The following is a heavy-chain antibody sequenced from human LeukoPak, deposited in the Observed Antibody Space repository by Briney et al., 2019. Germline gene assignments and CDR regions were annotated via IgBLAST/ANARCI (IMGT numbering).Heavy chain of an antibody. D-gene: IGHD4-17*01. CDR3: AGDNGDYYFDY. Sequence: SETLSFTCTVSGGSISSSSYYWGWIRQPPGKGLEWIGSIYYSGSTYYNPSLKSRVTISVDTSKNQFSLKLSSVTAADTAVYFCAGDNGDYYFDYWGQGTLVTVSS. CDR1: GGSISSSSYY. CDR2: IYYSGST. J-gene: IGHJ4*02. V-gene: IGHV4-39*07.